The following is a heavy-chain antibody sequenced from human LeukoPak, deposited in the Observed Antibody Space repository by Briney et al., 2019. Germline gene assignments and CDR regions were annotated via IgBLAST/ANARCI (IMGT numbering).Heavy chain of an antibody. CDR1: GFTFNIYA. D-gene: IGHD1-26*01. V-gene: IGHV3-30-3*01. CDR2: ISYDGSKT. Sequence: PGRSLRLSCAASGFTFNIYATHWVRQAPGKGLEWVAVISYDGSKTYYADSVKGRFTTSRDNSKNTLYLQMNSLRAEDTALYYCARTMYITGSSDFDYWGQGTLVTVSS. J-gene: IGHJ4*02. CDR3: ARTMYITGSSDFDY.